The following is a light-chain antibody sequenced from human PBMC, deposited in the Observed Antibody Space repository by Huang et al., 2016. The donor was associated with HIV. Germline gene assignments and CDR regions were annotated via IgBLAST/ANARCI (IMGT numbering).Light chain of an antibody. CDR1: QSVGSY. CDR3: QERSDWPRFT. J-gene: IGKJ3*01. CDR2: ETS. V-gene: IGKV3-11*01. Sequence: EIVLTQSPATLSLSPGKRATLSCRASQSVGSYLAWYQQKPGQAPRLLIYETSNRATGIPARFSGSGSGTDFTLTISRLEPEDFAVYYCQERSDWPRFTFGPGTKVDIK.